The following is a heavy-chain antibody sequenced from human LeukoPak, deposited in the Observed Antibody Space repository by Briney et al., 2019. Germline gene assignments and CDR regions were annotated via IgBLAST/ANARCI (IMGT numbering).Heavy chain of an antibody. V-gene: IGHV3-23*01. J-gene: IGHJ4*02. CDR2: ISGSGGST. CDR1: GFTFSSYA. CDR3: AKEEYHCSSTSCYDYFDY. Sequence: GGSLRLSCAASGFTFSSYAMSWVRQAPGKGLEWVSAISGSGGSTYYADSVKGRSTISRDNSKNTLYLQMNSLRAEDTAVYYCAKEEYHCSSTSCYDYFDYWGQGTLVTVSS. D-gene: IGHD2-2*01.